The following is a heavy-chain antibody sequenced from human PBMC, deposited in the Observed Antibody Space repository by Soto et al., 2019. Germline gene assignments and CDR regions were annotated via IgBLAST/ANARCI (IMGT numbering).Heavy chain of an antibody. CDR1: GFTFSSYG. CDR3: AKDRRPTSYYGMDV. CDR2: ISYDGSNK. D-gene: IGHD6-25*01. Sequence: QVQLVESGGGVVQPGRSLRLSCAASGFTFSSYGMHWVRQAPGKGLEWVAVISYDGSNKYYADSVKGRFTISRDNSKNTLYLQRNSMRAEDTAVYYCAKDRRPTSYYGMDVWGQGPTVTVSS. J-gene: IGHJ6*02. V-gene: IGHV3-30*18.